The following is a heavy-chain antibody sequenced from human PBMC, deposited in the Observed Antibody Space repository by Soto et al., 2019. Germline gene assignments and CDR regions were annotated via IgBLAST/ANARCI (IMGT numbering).Heavy chain of an antibody. CDR3: AKGVPGIAVAGTGYFQH. Sequence: GGSLRLSCAASEFTFGDYWRHWVRKAPGKGLVWVSRINSDGSSTSYADSVKGRFTISRDNAKNTLYLQMNSLRAEDTAVYYCAKGVPGIAVAGTGYFQHWGQGTLVTVSS. J-gene: IGHJ1*01. CDR2: INSDGSST. V-gene: IGHV3-74*01. CDR1: EFTFGDYW. D-gene: IGHD6-19*01.